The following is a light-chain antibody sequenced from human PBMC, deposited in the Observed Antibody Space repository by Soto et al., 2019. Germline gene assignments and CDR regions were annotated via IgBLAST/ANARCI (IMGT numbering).Light chain of an antibody. CDR1: QTVNSR. CDR3: QQYNNWPRT. V-gene: IGKV3-11*01. J-gene: IGKJ1*01. CDR2: HTS. Sequence: EIVLTQSPATLSSSPGERATLSCRASQTVNSRLAWYQHKPGQAPRLLIYHTSNRATGIPARFSASGSGTDFTLTISDVQPEDFAVYYCQQYNNWPRTFGQGTKVDIK.